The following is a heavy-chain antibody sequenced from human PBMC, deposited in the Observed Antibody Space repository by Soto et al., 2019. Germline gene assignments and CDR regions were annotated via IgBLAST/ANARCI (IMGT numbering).Heavy chain of an antibody. J-gene: IGHJ6*02. D-gene: IGHD2-15*01. CDR1: GGSISSGDYY. Sequence: QVQLQESGPGLVKPSQTLSLTCTVSGGSISSGDYYWSWIRQPPGKGLEWIGYIYYSGSTYYNPSLKSRVTRTEDTSKHQFSMKLSSVTAADTAVYYCARERVVAARKSYYYYGMDVWGQGTTVTVSS. V-gene: IGHV4-30-4*01. CDR3: ARERVVAARKSYYYYGMDV. CDR2: IYYSGST.